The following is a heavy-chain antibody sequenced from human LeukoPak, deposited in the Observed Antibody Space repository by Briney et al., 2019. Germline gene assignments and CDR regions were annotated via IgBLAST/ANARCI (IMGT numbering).Heavy chain of an antibody. CDR2: ISSGSSTI. D-gene: IGHD6-6*01. J-gene: IGHJ6*03. CDR1: GFTFSSYS. V-gene: IGHV3-48*01. CDR3: ARHLGVAAPELGYYYDYYMDV. Sequence: PPGGSLRLSCAASGFTFSSYSMNWVRQAPGKGLEWVSYISSGSSTIYYADSVKGRFTISRDNAKNSLYLQMNSLRAEDTAVYYCARHLGVAAPELGYYYDYYMDVWGKGTTVTVSS.